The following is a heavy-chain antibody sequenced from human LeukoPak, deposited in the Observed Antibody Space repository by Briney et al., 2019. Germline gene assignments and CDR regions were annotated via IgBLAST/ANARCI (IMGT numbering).Heavy chain of an antibody. CDR2: ISAYNGNT. Sequence: GASVKVSCKASGYTFTSYGISWVRQTPGQGLEWMGWISAYNGNTIYAQKLQGRVTMTTDTSTSTAYMELRSLRSDDTAVYYCARVYYDFWSGYEYDTFDIWGQGTMVTVSS. V-gene: IGHV1-18*01. J-gene: IGHJ3*02. CDR1: GYTFTSYG. CDR3: ARVYYDFWSGYEYDTFDI. D-gene: IGHD3-3*01.